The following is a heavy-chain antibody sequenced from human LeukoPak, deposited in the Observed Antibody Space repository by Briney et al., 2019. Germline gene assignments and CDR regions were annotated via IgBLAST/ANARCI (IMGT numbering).Heavy chain of an antibody. Sequence: SETLSLTCTVPGGSISSGDYYWSWIRQPPGKGLEWIAYMYYSGSSYYNPSLKSRVTMSADTSKNQLSLKLSSVTAADTAVYYCARPYYYDSRIDPWGQGILVTVSS. CDR1: GGSISSGDYY. J-gene: IGHJ5*02. V-gene: IGHV4-30-4*01. CDR2: MYYSGSS. D-gene: IGHD3-22*01. CDR3: ARPYYYDSRIDP.